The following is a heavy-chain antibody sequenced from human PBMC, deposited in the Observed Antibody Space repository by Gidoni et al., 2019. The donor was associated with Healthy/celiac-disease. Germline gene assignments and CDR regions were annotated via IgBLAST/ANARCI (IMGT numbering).Heavy chain of an antibody. CDR2: ISSSSSYI. V-gene: IGHV3-21*01. CDR3: ARDVYIAAAGNWFDP. D-gene: IGHD6-13*01. J-gene: IGHJ5*02. Sequence: EVQLVESGGGLVKPGGSLRLSCAASGFTFSSYSMNWVRQAPGKGLEWVSSISSSSSYIYYADSVKGRFTISRDNAKNSLYLQMNSLRAEDTAVYYCARDVYIAAAGNWFDPWGQGTLVTVSS. CDR1: GFTFSSYS.